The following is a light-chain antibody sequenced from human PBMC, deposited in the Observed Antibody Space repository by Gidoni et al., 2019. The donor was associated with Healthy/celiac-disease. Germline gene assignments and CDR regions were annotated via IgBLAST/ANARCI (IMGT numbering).Light chain of an antibody. Sequence: PGQSVTISCTGTSSDVGCYNYVSWYQQPPGKAPKLMIYDVITRPSGVPDRFSGSKSGNTASLTISGLQAEDEADYYCCSYAGSYTPWVFGGGTKLTVL. V-gene: IGLV2-11*01. J-gene: IGLJ2*01. CDR1: SSDVGCYNY. CDR3: CSYAGSYTPWV. CDR2: DVI.